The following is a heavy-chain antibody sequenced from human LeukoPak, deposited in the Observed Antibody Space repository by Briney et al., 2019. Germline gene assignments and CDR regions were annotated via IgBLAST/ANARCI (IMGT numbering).Heavy chain of an antibody. D-gene: IGHD6-13*01. CDR2: ISAYNGNT. J-gene: IGHJ6*02. CDR1: GYTFTSYG. CDR3: ARGSASSSWYILDV. V-gene: IGHV1-18*01. Sequence: ASVKVSCKASGYTFTSYGISWVRQAPGQGLEWVGWISAYNGNTNYAQKLQGRVTMTTDTSTSTAYMELRSLRSDDTAVYYCARGSASSSWYILDVWSQGTTVTVSS.